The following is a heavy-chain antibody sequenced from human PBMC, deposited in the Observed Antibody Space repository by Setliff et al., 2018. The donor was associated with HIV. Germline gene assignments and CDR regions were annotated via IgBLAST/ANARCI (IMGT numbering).Heavy chain of an antibody. D-gene: IGHD3-22*01. CDR2: MYYSGNT. CDR3: ARGGAFYYYDSNGNFMSGGAKDTFDI. J-gene: IGHJ3*02. V-gene: IGHV4-28*03. Sequence: PSETLSLTCAVSDYSITSSNWWGWIRQPPGKGLEWIGYMYYSGNTYYNPALKTRVTMSIDTSKNQFSLKLSSVTAVDTAVYYCARGGAFYYYDSNGNFMSGGAKDTFDIWGQGTRVTVSS. CDR1: DYSITSSNW.